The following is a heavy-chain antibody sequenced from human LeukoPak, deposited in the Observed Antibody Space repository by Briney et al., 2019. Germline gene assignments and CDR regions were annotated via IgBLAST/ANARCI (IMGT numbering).Heavy chain of an antibody. J-gene: IGHJ3*02. V-gene: IGHV3-74*01. D-gene: IGHD3-9*01. CDR1: GFTFSSYW. CDR3: AREGRFLTGLDAFDI. Sequence: GGSLRLSCAASGFTFSSYWMHWVRQAPGKGLVWVSRIKSDGSKTSYADSVKGRFTISRDNAKNTLYLQMNSLRAEGTAVYYCAREGRFLTGLDAFDIWGQGTMVTVSS. CDR2: IKSDGSKT.